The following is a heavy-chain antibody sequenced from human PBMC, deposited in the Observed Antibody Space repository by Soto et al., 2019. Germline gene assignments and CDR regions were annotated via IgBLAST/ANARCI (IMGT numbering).Heavy chain of an antibody. CDR2: ISYDGSNK. CDR1: GFTFSSYG. V-gene: IGHV3-30*18. J-gene: IGHJ4*02. CDR3: AKVAWFGESNDCYSDY. D-gene: IGHD3-10*01. Sequence: PGGSLRLSCAASGFTFSSYGMHWVRQAPGKGLEWVAVISYDGSNKYYADSVKGRFTISRDNSKNTLYLQMNSLRAEDTAVYYCAKVAWFGESNDCYSDYWCQGPLVTVSS.